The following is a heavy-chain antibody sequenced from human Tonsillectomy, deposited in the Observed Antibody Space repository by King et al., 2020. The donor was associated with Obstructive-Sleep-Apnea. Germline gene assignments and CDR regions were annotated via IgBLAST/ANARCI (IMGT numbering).Heavy chain of an antibody. D-gene: IGHD2-2*01. CDR2: IYYRGRT. CDR3: ARVGCSSASCFFPNYYYGMDV. CDR1: GGSISSYY. Sequence: VQLQESGPGLVKPSETLSLTCVVSGGSISSYYWNWIRQPPGKGLEWIGYIYYRGRTNYNPSLKSRVAISVDMSKNQFSLRLSSVTAADTAVYYCARVGCSSASCFFPNYYYGMDVWGQGTTVTVSS. V-gene: IGHV4-59*01. J-gene: IGHJ6*02.